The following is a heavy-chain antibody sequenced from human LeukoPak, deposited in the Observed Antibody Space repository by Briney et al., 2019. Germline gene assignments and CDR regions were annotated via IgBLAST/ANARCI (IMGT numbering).Heavy chain of an antibody. CDR2: IKPDGSEK. Sequence: PGGSLRLSCEASGFNLGSSWMAWVRQAPGKGLEWVANIKPDGSEKHYVDSVKGRFTISRDNAKNSLYLQMNSLRAEDTAVYYCARSPYTSGWYGVGYWGQGTLVTVSS. CDR1: GFNLGSSW. CDR3: ARSPYTSGWYGVGY. D-gene: IGHD6-19*01. J-gene: IGHJ4*02. V-gene: IGHV3-7*01.